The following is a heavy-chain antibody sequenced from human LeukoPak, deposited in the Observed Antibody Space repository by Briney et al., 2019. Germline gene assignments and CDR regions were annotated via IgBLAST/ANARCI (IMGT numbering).Heavy chain of an antibody. CDR1: GGSFSGYY. CDR2: INHSGST. Sequence: SETLSLTCAVYGGSFSGYYWSWIRQPPGKGLEWIGEINHSGSTNYNPSLKSRVTISVDTSKKQFSLKLSSVTAADTAVYYCARGLSLVGATEDYWGQGTLVTVSS. V-gene: IGHV4-34*01. CDR3: ARGLSLVGATEDY. J-gene: IGHJ4*02. D-gene: IGHD1-26*01.